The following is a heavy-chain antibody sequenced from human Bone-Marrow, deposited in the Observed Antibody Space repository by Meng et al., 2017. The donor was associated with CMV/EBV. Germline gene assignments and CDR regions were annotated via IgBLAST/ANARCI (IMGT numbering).Heavy chain of an antibody. Sequence: ASVKVSCKASGYTFTGYYMHWVRQAPGQGLEWMGWINPNSGGTNYAQKFQGRVTMTRDTSISTAYMELSRLRSDDTAVYYCAREVTGCISTSCYYITGMDVWGPGNTVNFSS. J-gene: IGHJ6*01. CDR3: AREVTGCISTSCYYITGMDV. D-gene: IGHD2-2*01. V-gene: IGHV1-2*02. CDR2: INPNSGGT. CDR1: GYTFTGYY.